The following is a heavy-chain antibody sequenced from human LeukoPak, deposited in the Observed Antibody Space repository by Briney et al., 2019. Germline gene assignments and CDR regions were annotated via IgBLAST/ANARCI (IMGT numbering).Heavy chain of an antibody. CDR1: GFTFSSYW. Sequence: GGSLRLSCAASGFTFSSYWMSWVRQAPGKGLEWVANIKQDGSEKYYVDSVKGRFTISRDNAKNSLYLQMNSLRAEDTAVYYCARVTDIVVVVAAIGPYFDYWGQGTLVTVSS. V-gene: IGHV3-7*01. D-gene: IGHD2-15*01. CDR3: ARVTDIVVVVAAIGPYFDY. J-gene: IGHJ4*02. CDR2: IKQDGSEK.